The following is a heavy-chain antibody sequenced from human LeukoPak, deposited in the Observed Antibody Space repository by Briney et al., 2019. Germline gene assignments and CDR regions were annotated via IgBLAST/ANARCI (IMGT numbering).Heavy chain of an antibody. CDR2: ISGSSTTI. J-gene: IGHJ4*02. V-gene: IGHV3-48*02. Sequence: GGSLRLSCAVSGFTLNSYSMNWVRQAPGKGLEWVSYISGSSTTIYYADSVKGRFTVSRDNAKNSLYLQMNSLRDEDTAVYYCARSAGSGSYPFDYWGQGTLVTVSS. D-gene: IGHD1-26*01. CDR3: ARSAGSGSYPFDY. CDR1: GFTLNSYS.